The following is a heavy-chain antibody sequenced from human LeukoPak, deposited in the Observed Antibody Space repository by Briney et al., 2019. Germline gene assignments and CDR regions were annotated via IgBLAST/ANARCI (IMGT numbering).Heavy chain of an antibody. Sequence: GGSLRLSCAASGFTVSSNYMSWVRQAPGKGLEWVSVIYSGGSTYYADSVKGRFTISRDNSKNMVYLQMDSLRVDDTALYYCARGGYQPYYYMDVWGTGTTVTVSS. V-gene: IGHV3-53*01. CDR2: IYSGGST. CDR1: GFTVSSNY. CDR3: ARGGYQPYYYMDV. D-gene: IGHD2-2*01. J-gene: IGHJ6*03.